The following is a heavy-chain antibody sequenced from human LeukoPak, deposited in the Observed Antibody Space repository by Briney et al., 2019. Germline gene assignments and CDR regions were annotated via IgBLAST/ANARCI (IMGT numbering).Heavy chain of an antibody. Sequence: GVSLRLSCAASRFTFSSYGMHWVRQAPGKGLEWVAVISYDGSNKYYADSVKGRFTISRDNSKNTLYLQMNSLRAEDTAVYYCAKGGMELLLNYWGQGTLVTVSS. D-gene: IGHD1-26*01. J-gene: IGHJ4*02. CDR2: ISYDGSNK. V-gene: IGHV3-30*18. CDR1: RFTFSSYG. CDR3: AKGGMELLLNY.